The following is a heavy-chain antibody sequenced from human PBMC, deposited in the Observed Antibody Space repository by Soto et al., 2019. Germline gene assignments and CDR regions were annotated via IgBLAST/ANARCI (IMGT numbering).Heavy chain of an antibody. V-gene: IGHV3-21*04. CDR1: GFTFSSYG. CDR2: ISSSSGYR. D-gene: IGHD3-3*01. CDR3: ARLRDYDFWSGSTNLDV. Sequence: SLRLSCAASGFTFSSYGMHCVRQAPVKGPEWVSSISSSSGYRYYADSVKGRFTISRDNARNSLDLRMDSLRAEDTAVYYCARLRDYDFWSGSTNLDVWGQETTVTVSS. J-gene: IGHJ6*02.